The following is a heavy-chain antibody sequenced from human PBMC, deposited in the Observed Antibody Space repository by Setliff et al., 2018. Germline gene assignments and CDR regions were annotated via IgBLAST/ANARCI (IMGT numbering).Heavy chain of an antibody. CDR2: INHSGST. V-gene: IGHV4-34*01. Sequence: PSETLSLTCAVYGGSFSAYYWSWIRQPPGRGLEWIGEINHSGSTNYNPSRKSRVIISVDTSLNQASLELSAVTAADTAVYYCARVPKIWVKGNYYSYYMDVWGQGTTVTVSS. CDR3: ARVPKIWVKGNYYSYYMDV. J-gene: IGHJ6*03. CDR1: GGSFSAYY. D-gene: IGHD3-10*01.